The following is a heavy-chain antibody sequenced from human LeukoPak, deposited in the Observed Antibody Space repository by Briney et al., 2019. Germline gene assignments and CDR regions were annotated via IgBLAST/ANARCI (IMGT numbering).Heavy chain of an antibody. CDR1: GFTSSSYW. D-gene: IGHD6-13*01. CDR3: ARDTSSWYYDY. J-gene: IGHJ4*02. Sequence: PGGSLRLSCAASGFTSSSYWMHWVRQAPGKGLVWVSCIKSDGSSTTYADSVKGRFTISRDNAKNTLHLQMNSLRAEDTAVYYCARDTSSWYYDYWGQGTLVTVSS. V-gene: IGHV3-74*03. CDR2: IKSDGSST.